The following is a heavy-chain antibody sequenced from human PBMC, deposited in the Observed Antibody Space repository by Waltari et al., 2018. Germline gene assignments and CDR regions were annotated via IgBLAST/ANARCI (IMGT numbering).Heavy chain of an antibody. CDR2: IYYSGST. J-gene: IGHJ4*02. CDR3: ARLSGVRSEGYFDY. V-gene: IGHV4-59*08. D-gene: IGHD3-10*01. Sequence: QLQLQESGPGLVKPSETLSLTCTVSGGSISSYYWSWLRQPPGKGLEWIGYIYYSGSTNYNPSLKSRVTISVDTSKNQFSLKLSSVTAADTAVYYCARLSGVRSEGYFDYWGQGTLVTVSS. CDR1: GGSISSYY.